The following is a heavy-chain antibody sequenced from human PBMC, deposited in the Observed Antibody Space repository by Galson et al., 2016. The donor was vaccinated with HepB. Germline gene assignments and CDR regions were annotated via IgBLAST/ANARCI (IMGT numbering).Heavy chain of an antibody. CDR2: IMPKLEIA. J-gene: IGHJ4*02. Sequence: SVKVSCKASGATFSFYGITWVRQAPGQGLEWVGGIMPKLEIANYAQKFQGRVTVTADESTYTSYMEMRSLTSEDTAVYYCARRTFGGVHYWGQGTLVTVSS. V-gene: IGHV1-69*10. CDR1: GATFSFYG. CDR3: ARRTFGGVHY. D-gene: IGHD3-16*01.